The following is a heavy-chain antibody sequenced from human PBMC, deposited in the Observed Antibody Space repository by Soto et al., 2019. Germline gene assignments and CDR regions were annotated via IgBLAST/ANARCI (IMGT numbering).Heavy chain of an antibody. CDR1: GFTFSSYG. J-gene: IGHJ6*02. CDR3: ATVPAAHNYYGMDV. V-gene: IGHV3-30*03. D-gene: IGHD2-2*01. CDR2: ISYDGSNK. Sequence: QVQLVESGGGVVQPGRSLRLSCAASGFTFSSYGMHWVRQAPGKGLEWVAVISYDGSNKYYADSVKGRFTISRDNSKNTLYLQMNSLIAEDTAVYYGATVPAAHNYYGMDVWGQGTTVTVSS.